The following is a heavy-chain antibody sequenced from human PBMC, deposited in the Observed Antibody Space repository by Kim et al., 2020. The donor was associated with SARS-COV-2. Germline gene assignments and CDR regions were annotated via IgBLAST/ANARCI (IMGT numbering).Heavy chain of an antibody. V-gene: IGHV3-21*01. D-gene: IGHD1-26*01. J-gene: IGHJ4*02. CDR1: GFTFSSYS. Sequence: GGSLRLSCAASGFTFSSYSMNWVRRAPGKGLEWVSSISSSSSYIYYADSVKGRFTISRDNAKNSLYLQMNSLRAEDTAVYYCARVGRNVGAVDWGQGTLVTVSS. CDR3: ARVGRNVGAVD. CDR2: ISSSSSYI.